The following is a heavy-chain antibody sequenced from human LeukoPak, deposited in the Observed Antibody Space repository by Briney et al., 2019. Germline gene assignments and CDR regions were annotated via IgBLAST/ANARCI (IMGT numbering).Heavy chain of an antibody. CDR3: AKEVGCSSTSCYTKSNAFDI. CDR1: GFTFSSYG. CDR2: ISYDGSNK. D-gene: IGHD2-2*02. J-gene: IGHJ3*02. V-gene: IGHV3-30*18. Sequence: PGGSLRLSCAASGFTFSSYGMHWVRQAPGKGLEWVAVISYDGSNKYYADSVKGRFTISRDNSKNTLYLQMNSLRAEDTAVYYCAKEVGCSSTSCYTKSNAFDIWGQGTMVTVSS.